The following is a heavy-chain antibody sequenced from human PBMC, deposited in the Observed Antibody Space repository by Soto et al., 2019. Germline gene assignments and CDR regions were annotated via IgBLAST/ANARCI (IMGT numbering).Heavy chain of an antibody. CDR3: ASEGPSDSSGYHDGFDI. Sequence: GGSLRLSCAASGFTFSTYWMHWVRQAPGKGLVWVSRINSDGSSTTYADSVKGRFTISRDNAKNTLYLQMNSLRAEDTAVYYCASEGPSDSSGYHDGFDIWGQGTMVTVSS. CDR1: GFTFSTYW. D-gene: IGHD3-22*01. V-gene: IGHV3-74*03. J-gene: IGHJ3*02. CDR2: INSDGSST.